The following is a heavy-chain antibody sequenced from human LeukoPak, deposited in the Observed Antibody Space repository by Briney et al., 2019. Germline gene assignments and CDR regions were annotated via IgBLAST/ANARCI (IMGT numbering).Heavy chain of an antibody. J-gene: IGHJ6*02. Sequence: GGSLRLSCAASGFTFSSYSMNWVRQAPGKGLEWVSYISSSSSTIYYADSVKGRFTISRDNAKNSLYLQMNSLRDEDTAVYYCARDRRDIVVVPVRYYYYYGMDVWGQGTTVTVSS. D-gene: IGHD2-2*01. CDR1: GFTFSSYS. V-gene: IGHV3-48*02. CDR2: ISSSSSTI. CDR3: ARDRRDIVVVPVRYYYYYGMDV.